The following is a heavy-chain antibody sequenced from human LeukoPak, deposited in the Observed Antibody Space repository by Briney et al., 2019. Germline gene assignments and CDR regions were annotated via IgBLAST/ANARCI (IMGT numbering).Heavy chain of an antibody. CDR1: GGSISNY. D-gene: IGHD2-21*01. J-gene: IGHJ2*01. CDR3: ARRTGDEYFDL. CDR2: IYYSGTA. Sequence: SETLSLTCTVSGGSISNYWSWIRPPPGKGLEWIGYIYYSGTANYIPSLKSRGTISVDTSKNQFSLKLSSVTAANTAVYYCARRTGDEYFDLWGRGTLVVVSS. V-gene: IGHV4-59*08.